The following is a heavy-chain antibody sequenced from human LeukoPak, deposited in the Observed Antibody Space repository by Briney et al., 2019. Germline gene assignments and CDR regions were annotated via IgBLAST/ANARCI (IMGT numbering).Heavy chain of an antibody. CDR1: GFTFSSYG. J-gene: IGHJ3*01. CDR2: ISDDGSDK. V-gene: IGHV3-30*03. Sequence: GRSLRLSCAASGFTFSSYGMHWVRQAPGKGLEWVAVISDDGSDKYYADSVKGRFTISRDNSKNTLYLQTNSLRAEDTAVYYCARGFDGYYGFDLWGQGTMVTVSS. CDR3: ARGFDGYYGFDL. D-gene: IGHD5-24*01.